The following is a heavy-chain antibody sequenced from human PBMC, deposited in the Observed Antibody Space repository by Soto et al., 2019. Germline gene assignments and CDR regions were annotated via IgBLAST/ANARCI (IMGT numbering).Heavy chain of an antibody. CDR3: AKDLSDYTVYFDA. D-gene: IGHD4-17*01. CDR2: INPGGTYT. Sequence: QVQLVQSGAEVKKPGASVKVSCKASGYTFTTYYIHWVRQAPGIGLEWMGLINPGGTYTTYAQKFQGRVALTSDTTTSAVYMELSSLRSEDTAVYYSAKDLSDYTVYFDAWGQLTQVNVFS. J-gene: IGHJ4*02. CDR1: GYTFTTYY. V-gene: IGHV1-46*01.